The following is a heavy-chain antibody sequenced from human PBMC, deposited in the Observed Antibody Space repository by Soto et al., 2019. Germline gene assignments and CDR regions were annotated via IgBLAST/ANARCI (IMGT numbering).Heavy chain of an antibody. D-gene: IGHD3-22*01. J-gene: IGHJ3*02. Sequence: QVQLQESGPGLVKPSETLSLTCTVSGGSVSSGSYYWSWIRQPPGKGLEWIGYIYYSGSTNYNPSLKCRVTISVDTSKNQFSLKLSSVTAADTAVYYCARDLGGRNYYDSSGYYHAFDIWGQGTMVTVSS. V-gene: IGHV4-61*01. CDR1: GGSVSSGSYY. CDR2: IYYSGST. CDR3: ARDLGGRNYYDSSGYYHAFDI.